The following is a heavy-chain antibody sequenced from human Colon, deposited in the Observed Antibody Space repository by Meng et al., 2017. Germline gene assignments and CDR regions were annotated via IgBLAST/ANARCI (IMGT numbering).Heavy chain of an antibody. J-gene: IGHJ4*02. Sequence: VEVVGSGGGLVKAGGSLRLSCAASGFTFGSFAMHWVRQAPGKGLEWVAGISYDGSHKFYADSVKGRFAISRDNSENTLFLQMSSLRAEDTALYYCTRDYNDGSGRFDIWGQGTLVTVSS. D-gene: IGHD3-22*01. CDR3: TRDYNDGSGRFDI. CDR2: ISYDGSHK. CDR1: GFTFGSFA. V-gene: IGHV3-30*15.